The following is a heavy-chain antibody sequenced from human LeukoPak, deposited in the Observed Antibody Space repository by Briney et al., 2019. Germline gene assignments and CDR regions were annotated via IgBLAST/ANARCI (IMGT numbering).Heavy chain of an antibody. D-gene: IGHD1-26*01. Sequence: GGSLRLSCAASGFTFSSYGMHWVRQAPGKGLEWVAFIRYDGSNKYYADSVKGRFTISRDNSKNTLYLQMNSLRAEDTAVYYCAKEPSIVGATTYYYYYYMDVWGKGTTVTVSS. J-gene: IGHJ6*03. CDR2: IRYDGSNK. CDR3: AKEPSIVGATTYYYYYYMDV. V-gene: IGHV3-30*02. CDR1: GFTFSSYG.